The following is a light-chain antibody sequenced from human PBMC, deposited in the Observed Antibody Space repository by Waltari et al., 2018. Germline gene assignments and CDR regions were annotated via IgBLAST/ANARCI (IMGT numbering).Light chain of an antibody. Sequence: SYELTQPPSVSVSPGQTASITCSGDKLGDKYACWYQQKPGPSPVLVIYQDSKRPSGIPERFSGSNSGNTATLTISGTQAMDEADYYCQAWDSSTEEVFGGGTKLTVL. CDR2: QDS. CDR1: KLGDKY. V-gene: IGLV3-1*01. CDR3: QAWDSSTEEV. J-gene: IGLJ2*01.